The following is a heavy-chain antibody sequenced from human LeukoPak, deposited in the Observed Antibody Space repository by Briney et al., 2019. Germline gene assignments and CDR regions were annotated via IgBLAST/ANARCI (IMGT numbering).Heavy chain of an antibody. CDR2: IYYTGGST. CDR1: GGSISSSSYY. CDR3: ARLGYCSGGSCYTRELSSFDP. J-gene: IGHJ5*02. Sequence: PSETLSLTCTVSGGSISSSSYYWGWIRQPPGKGLEWIGSIYYTGGSTYYNPSLKSRVTISVDTSKNHSSLKLSSVTAADTAVYYCARLGYCSGGSCYTRELSSFDPWGQGTLVTVSS. D-gene: IGHD2-15*01. V-gene: IGHV4-39*02.